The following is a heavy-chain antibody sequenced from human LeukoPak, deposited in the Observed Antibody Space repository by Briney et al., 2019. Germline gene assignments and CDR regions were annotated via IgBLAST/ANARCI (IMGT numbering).Heavy chain of an antibody. CDR2: IYYSGST. CDR3: ARTSRELRGLDFVY. Sequence: SETLSLTCTVSGGSLSSYYWSWVRQPPGKGLEWIGYIYYSGSTNYNPSLKSRVTISVHTSKNQFSLKLSPVTAADTAVYYCARTSRELRGLDFVYWGQGTLVTVSS. J-gene: IGHJ4*02. D-gene: IGHD1-26*01. V-gene: IGHV4-59*01. CDR1: GGSLSSYY.